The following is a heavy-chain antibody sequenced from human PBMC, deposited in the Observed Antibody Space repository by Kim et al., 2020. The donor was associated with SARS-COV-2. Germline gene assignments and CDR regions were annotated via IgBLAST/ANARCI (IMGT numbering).Heavy chain of an antibody. Sequence: ASVKVSCKASGFTFTNYVIHWVRQAPGQRLEWMGWINAGNGNTKYSQKFQGRVTITRDSSASAAYMELSSLRSEDTAIYCCGRGEIGYCSSTTCSDAFDIWGQGTMVTVSS. CDR2: INAGNGNT. D-gene: IGHD2-2*01. J-gene: IGHJ3*02. CDR3: GRGEIGYCSSTTCSDAFDI. V-gene: IGHV1-3*01. CDR1: GFTFTNYV.